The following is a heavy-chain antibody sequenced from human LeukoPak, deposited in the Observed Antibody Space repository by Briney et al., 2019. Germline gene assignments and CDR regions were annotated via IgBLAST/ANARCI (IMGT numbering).Heavy chain of an antibody. V-gene: IGHV3-21*01. J-gene: IGHJ5*02. CDR3: ARALYDSSGYYWFDP. D-gene: IGHD3-22*01. CDR1: GFTFSSYS. CDR2: ISSSSSYI. Sequence: XAASGFTFSSYSMNWVRQAPGKGLEWVSSISSSSSYIYYADSVKGRFTISRDNAKNSLYLQMNSLRAEDTAVYYCARALYDSSGYYWFDPWGQGTLVTVSS.